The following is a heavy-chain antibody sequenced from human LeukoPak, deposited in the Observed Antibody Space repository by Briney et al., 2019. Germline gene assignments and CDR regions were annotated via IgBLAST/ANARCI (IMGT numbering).Heavy chain of an antibody. V-gene: IGHV5-10-1*01. J-gene: IGHJ4*02. CDR1: GYSFTSYW. Sequence: GESLKISFKGSGYSFTSYWISWVRQMPGKGLGWMGRIDPSDSYTNYSPSFQGHVTISADKSISTAYLQWSSLKASDTAMYYCARSILTGSKKEDYWGQGTLVTVSS. CDR2: IDPSDSYT. CDR3: ARSILTGSKKEDY. D-gene: IGHD3-9*01.